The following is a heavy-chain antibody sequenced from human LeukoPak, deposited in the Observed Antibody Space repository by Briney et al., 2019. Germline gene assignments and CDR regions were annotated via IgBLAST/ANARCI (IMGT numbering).Heavy chain of an antibody. V-gene: IGHV3-30*03. CDR3: ARDLRRIAAYYFDF. J-gene: IGHJ4*02. CDR1: GFTFSDYA. D-gene: IGHD6-25*01. Sequence: GGSLRLSCSASGFTFSDYAMHWVRQAPGKGLEWVAVISSDGRDKHHAESVKGRFTISRDNSKNTLYLQTNSLRAEDTAVYYCARDLRRIAAYYFDFWGQGTLVTVSS. CDR2: ISSDGRDK.